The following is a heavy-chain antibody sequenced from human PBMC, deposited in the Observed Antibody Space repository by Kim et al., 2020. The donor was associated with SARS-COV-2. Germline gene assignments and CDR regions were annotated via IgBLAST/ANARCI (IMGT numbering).Heavy chain of an antibody. CDR2: IWYDGSNK. CDR1: GFTFSSYG. CDR3: AKVGFKGPDNRYYGMDV. D-gene: IGHD1-1*01. Sequence: RGSLRLSCAASGFTFSSYGMHWVRQAPGKGLEWVAVIWYDGSNKYYADSVKGRFTISRDNSKNTLYLQMNSLRAEDTAVYYCAKVGFKGPDNRYYGMDVWGQGTTVTVSS. V-gene: IGHV3-33*06. J-gene: IGHJ6*02.